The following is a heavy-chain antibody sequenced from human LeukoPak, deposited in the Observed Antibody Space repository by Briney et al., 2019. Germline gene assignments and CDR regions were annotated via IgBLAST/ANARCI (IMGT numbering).Heavy chain of an antibody. Sequence: SETLSLTCTVSGGSISSYYWSWIRQPAGKGLEWIGRIYTSGSTNYNPSLKSRVTMSVDTSKNQFSLKLSSVTAADTAVYYCARGYAFDFWSGQHPRGNWFDPWGQGTLVTVSS. D-gene: IGHD3-3*01. CDR3: ARGYAFDFWSGQHPRGNWFDP. J-gene: IGHJ5*02. CDR2: IYTSGST. CDR1: GGSISSYY. V-gene: IGHV4-4*07.